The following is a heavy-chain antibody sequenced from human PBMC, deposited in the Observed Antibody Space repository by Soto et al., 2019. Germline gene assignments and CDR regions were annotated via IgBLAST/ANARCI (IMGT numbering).Heavy chain of an antibody. CDR2: ISYDGSNK. D-gene: IGHD3-9*01. Sequence: PGGSLRLSCAASGFTFSSYAMHWVRQAPGKGLEWVAVISYDGSNKYYADSVKGRFTISRDNSKNTLYLQMNSLRAEDTAVYYCASSLLRYFDWLLIYAFDIWGQGTMVTVSS. CDR1: GFTFSSYA. CDR3: ASSLLRYFDWLLIYAFDI. J-gene: IGHJ3*02. V-gene: IGHV3-30-3*01.